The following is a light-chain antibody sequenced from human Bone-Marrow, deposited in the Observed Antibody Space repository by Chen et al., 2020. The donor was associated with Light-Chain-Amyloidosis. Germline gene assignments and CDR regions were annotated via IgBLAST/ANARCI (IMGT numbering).Light chain of an antibody. J-gene: IGLJ2*01. CDR3: QAADSSGTYEVI. CDR1: DLPTKY. V-gene: IGLV3-25*03. CDR2: RDT. Sequence: SYDLPQPPSVSVSPGQTARITCSGDDLPTKYAYWYQQKPGQAPVLVIHRDTERPSGISERFSGSSSGTTATLTTSGVQAEDEADDHCQAADSSGTYEVIFGGGTKLTVL.